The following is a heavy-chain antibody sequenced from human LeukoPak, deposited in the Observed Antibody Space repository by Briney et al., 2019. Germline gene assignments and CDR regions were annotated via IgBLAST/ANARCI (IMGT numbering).Heavy chain of an antibody. CDR2: ITWDGITT. CDR3: ARGRSTWHLDY. D-gene: IGHD1-26*01. CDR1: GFTFDDYA. V-gene: IGHV3-43D*03. J-gene: IGHJ4*02. Sequence: GGSLRLSCAASGFTFDDYAMHWVRQAPGKGLEWVSLITWDGITTYYADPVKGRFTISRDNAKNSLSLQMNSLRAEDTAVYYCARGRSTWHLDYWGQGTLVTVSS.